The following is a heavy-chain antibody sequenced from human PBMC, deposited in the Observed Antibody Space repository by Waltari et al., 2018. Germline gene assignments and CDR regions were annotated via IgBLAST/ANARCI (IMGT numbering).Heavy chain of an antibody. Sequence: QVQLQESGPGLVQPSQTLSLTCTVSGGSISSGGYDWSWTRPPTGKGLEWIGYIYYSGSTYYNPSLKSRVTISVDTSKNQFSLKLSSVTAADTAVYYCAREGEYGSGSYYERDYYYMDVWGKGTTVTVSS. CDR2: IYYSGST. D-gene: IGHD3-10*01. CDR3: AREGEYGSGSYYERDYYYMDV. V-gene: IGHV4-31*03. J-gene: IGHJ6*03. CDR1: GGSISSGGYD.